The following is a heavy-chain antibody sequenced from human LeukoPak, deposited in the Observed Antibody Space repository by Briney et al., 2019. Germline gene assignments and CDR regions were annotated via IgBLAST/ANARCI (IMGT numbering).Heavy chain of an antibody. CDR3: ARHCSSTSCYSKWAFDI. J-gene: IGHJ3*02. CDR2: IYYSGST. D-gene: IGHD2-2*01. Sequence: SETLSLTCTVYGGSISIYYWSWIRQPPGKGLEWIGYIYYSGSTNYNPSLKSRVTISVDTSKNQFSLKLSSVTAADTAVYYCARHCSSTSCYSKWAFDIWGQGTMVTVSS. CDR1: GGSISIYY. V-gene: IGHV4-59*08.